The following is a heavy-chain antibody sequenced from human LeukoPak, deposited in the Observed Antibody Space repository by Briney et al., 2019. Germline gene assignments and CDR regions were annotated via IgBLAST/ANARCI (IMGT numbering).Heavy chain of an antibody. V-gene: IGHV5-51*01. CDR1: GYLFTTYW. Sequence: GESLKISCQGSGYLFTTYWIAWVRQMPGKGLEWMGIIYSGDSDPRYSPSFQGQVTISADKSISTAYLQWSSLKASDTAMYFCARQGGYGDYAMDYWGQGTLVTISS. J-gene: IGHJ4*02. D-gene: IGHD4-17*01. CDR3: ARQGGYGDYAMDY. CDR2: IYSGDSDP.